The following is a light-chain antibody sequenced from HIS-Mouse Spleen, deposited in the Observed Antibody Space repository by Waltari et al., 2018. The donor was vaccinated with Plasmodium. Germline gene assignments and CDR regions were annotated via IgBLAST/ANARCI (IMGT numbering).Light chain of an antibody. V-gene: IGKV3-15*01. CDR1: QRVSSN. CDR3: LQHNSYPRT. J-gene: IGKJ1*01. CDR2: GAS. Sequence: IVMTQSPATLSVSPGERATISCRASQRVSSNLAWYQQKPGQAPRLLIYGASTRATGIPARFSGSGSGTEFTLTISSLQSEDFAVYYCLQHNSYPRTFGQGTKVEIK.